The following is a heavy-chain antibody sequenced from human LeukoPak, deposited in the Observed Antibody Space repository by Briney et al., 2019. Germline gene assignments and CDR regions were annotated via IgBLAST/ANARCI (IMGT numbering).Heavy chain of an antibody. V-gene: IGHV5-51*01. D-gene: IGHD3-22*01. CDR3: ARRGDSSGYYYFDY. Sequence: PEAPLKISCKGSGYTFTNYWICWGRQMPGKGLEWMRIIYPGDSDTRYSPSFQGQVTISADKPISTAYLQWSSLKASDTAMYYCARRGDSSGYYYFDYWGQGTLVTVSS. J-gene: IGHJ4*02. CDR1: GYTFTNYW. CDR2: IYPGDSDT.